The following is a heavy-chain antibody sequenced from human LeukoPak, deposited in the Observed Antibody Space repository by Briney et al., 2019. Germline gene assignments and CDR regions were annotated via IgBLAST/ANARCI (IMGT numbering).Heavy chain of an antibody. J-gene: IGHJ4*02. Sequence: GGSLRLSCAASGFTFSSYEMNWVRQAPGKGLEWVSYINSSGSTIYYAVSVRGRFTISRDNAKNSLYLQMNSLRAEDTAAYYCEGERGPPSRVGYWGQGTLVTVSS. CDR2: INSSGSTI. D-gene: IGHD1-26*01. CDR1: GFTFSSYE. V-gene: IGHV3-48*03. CDR3: EGERGPPSRVGY.